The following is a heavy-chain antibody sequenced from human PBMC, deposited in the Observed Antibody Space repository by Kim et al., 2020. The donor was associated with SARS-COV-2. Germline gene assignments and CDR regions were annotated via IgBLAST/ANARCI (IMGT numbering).Heavy chain of an antibody. J-gene: IGHJ3*02. CDR3: VKGGVVVVAAAHDAFDI. CDR1: GFTFSSYA. V-gene: IGHV3-64D*09. CDR2: ISSNGGST. D-gene: IGHD2-15*01. Sequence: GGSLRLSCSASGFTFSSYAMHWVRQAPGKGLEYVSAISSNGGSTYYADSVKGRFTISRDNSKNTLYLQMSSLRAEGTAVYYCVKGGVVVVAAAHDAFDIWGQGTMVTVSS.